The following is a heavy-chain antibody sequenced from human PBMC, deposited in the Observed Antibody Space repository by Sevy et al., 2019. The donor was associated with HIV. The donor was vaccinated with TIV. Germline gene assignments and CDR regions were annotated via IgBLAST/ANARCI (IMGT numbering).Heavy chain of an antibody. J-gene: IGHJ1*01. Sequence: GGSLRLSCAVSGFSLNDYWMSWVRQAPGKGLEWVANINQNGSVSYYVDSVKGRVTISRDDARNLLYLQMNNLRVEDTALYYCVRAIATEASFWGQGTLVTVSS. CDR3: VRAIATEASF. CDR2: INQNGSVS. V-gene: IGHV3-7*01. D-gene: IGHD2-21*01. CDR1: GFSLNDYW.